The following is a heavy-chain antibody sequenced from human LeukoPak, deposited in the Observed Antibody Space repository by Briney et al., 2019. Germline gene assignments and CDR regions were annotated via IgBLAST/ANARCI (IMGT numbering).Heavy chain of an antibody. D-gene: IGHD3-22*01. CDR2: IYHSGST. CDR1: GGSISSGGYS. CDR3: ASTYYYDSSGYYPSPYFGY. J-gene: IGHJ4*02. V-gene: IGHV4-30-2*01. Sequence: PSETLSLTCAVSGGSISSGGYSWSWIRQPPGKGLEWIGYIYHSGSTYYNPSLKSRVTISVDRSKNQFSLKLSSVTAADTAVYYCASTYYYDSSGYYPSPYFGYWGQGTLVTVSS.